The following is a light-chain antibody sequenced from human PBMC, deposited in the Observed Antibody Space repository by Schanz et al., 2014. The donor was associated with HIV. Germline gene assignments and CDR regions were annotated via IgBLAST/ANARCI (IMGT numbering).Light chain of an antibody. Sequence: EIVLTQSPGTLSLSPGERATLSCRASQSVGSNFLAWYQQKPGQGPRLLIYGASTRATGIPARFSGSGSGTDFTLTISRLEPEDFAVYYCQHYSTSPITFGQGTRLEIK. CDR3: QHYSTSPIT. CDR2: GAS. J-gene: IGKJ5*01. CDR1: QSVGSNF. V-gene: IGKV3-20*01.